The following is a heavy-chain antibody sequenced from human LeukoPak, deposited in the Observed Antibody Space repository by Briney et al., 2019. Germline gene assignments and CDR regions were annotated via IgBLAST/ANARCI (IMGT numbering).Heavy chain of an antibody. V-gene: IGHV4-59*08. D-gene: IGHD3-22*01. CDR3: ARQSDSSGYYYYWYFDL. Sequence: SETLSLTCTVSGGSISSYYWSWLRQPPGKGLEWIGYIYYSGSTNYNPSLKSRVTISVDTSKNQFSLKLSSVTAADTAVYYCARQSDSSGYYYYWYFDLWGRGTLVTVSS. CDR2: IYYSGST. J-gene: IGHJ2*01. CDR1: GGSISSYY.